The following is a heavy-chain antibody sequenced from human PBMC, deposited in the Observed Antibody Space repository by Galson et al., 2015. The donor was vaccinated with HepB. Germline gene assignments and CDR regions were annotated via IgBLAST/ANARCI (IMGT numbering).Heavy chain of an antibody. J-gene: IGHJ4*02. CDR3: AREDSSGWSNFDY. D-gene: IGHD6-19*01. V-gene: IGHV3-21*01. CDR2: ISSSSSYI. Sequence: SLRLSCAASGFTFSSYSMNWVRQAPGKGLEWVSSISSSSSYIYYADSVKGRFTISRDNAKNSLYLQMNSLRAEDTAVYYCAREDSSGWSNFDYWGQGTLVTVSS. CDR1: GFTFSSYS.